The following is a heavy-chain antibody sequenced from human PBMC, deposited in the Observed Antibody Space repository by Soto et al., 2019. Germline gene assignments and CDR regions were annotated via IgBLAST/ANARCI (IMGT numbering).Heavy chain of an antibody. Sequence: ASVKVSCKACGYSFTTHAMHWVRQAPGQGLEGMAWMNTANGDTTLSQKFQGRLTINRDTSAPTAYMELSSLRFEDTAVYYCARDARLGDHYYYGLDVWGQGTTVTVSS. J-gene: IGHJ6*02. CDR1: GYSFTTHA. D-gene: IGHD3-10*01. CDR2: MNTANGDT. V-gene: IGHV1-3*04. CDR3: ARDARLGDHYYYGLDV.